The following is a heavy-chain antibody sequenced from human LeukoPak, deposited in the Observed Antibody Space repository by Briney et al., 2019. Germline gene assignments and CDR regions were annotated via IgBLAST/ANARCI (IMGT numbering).Heavy chain of an antibody. J-gene: IGHJ4*02. Sequence: GGSLRLSCAASGFTFSSYSMNWVRQAPRKGLEWVANIKQDGSEKYYVGSVKGRFTISRDNAKNSLYLQMNSLRAEDTAVYYCARDKGDYDSSGSLFVFGGQGTLVTVSS. V-gene: IGHV3-7*03. CDR2: IKQDGSEK. D-gene: IGHD3-22*01. CDR1: GFTFSSYS. CDR3: ARDKGDYDSSGSLFVF.